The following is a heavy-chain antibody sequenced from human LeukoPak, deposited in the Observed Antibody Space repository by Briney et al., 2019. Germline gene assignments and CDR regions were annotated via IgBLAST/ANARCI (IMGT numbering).Heavy chain of an antibody. CDR1: GGSFSGYY. Sequence: SETLSLTCAVYGGSFSGYYRSWIRQPPGKGLEWIGEINHSGSTNYNPSLKSRVTISVDTSKNQFSLKLSSVTAADTAVYYCARGRYQYYYDSSGYLYWFDYWGQGTLVTVSS. CDR3: ARGRYQYYYDSSGYLYWFDY. D-gene: IGHD3-22*01. CDR2: INHSGST. J-gene: IGHJ4*02. V-gene: IGHV4-34*01.